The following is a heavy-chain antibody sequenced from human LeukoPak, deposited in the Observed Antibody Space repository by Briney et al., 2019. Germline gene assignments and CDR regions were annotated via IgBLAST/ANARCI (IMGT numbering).Heavy chain of an antibody. J-gene: IGHJ4*02. CDR3: ARAQIPASGFSGYDFAY. CDR1: GFTFSSYS. CDR2: ISSSSSTI. D-gene: IGHD5-12*01. V-gene: IGHV3-48*02. Sequence: GGSLRLSCAASGFTFSSYSMNWVRQAPGKGLEWVSYISSSSSTIYYADTVKGRFTISRDNAKNSLYLQMNSLKDEAKAVYYCARAQIPASGFSGYDFAYWGQGTLVTVSS.